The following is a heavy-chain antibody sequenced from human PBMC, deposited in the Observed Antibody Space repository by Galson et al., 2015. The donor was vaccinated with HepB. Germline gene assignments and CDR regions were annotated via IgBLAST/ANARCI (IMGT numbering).Heavy chain of an antibody. CDR2: IIPILGIA. CDR3: ARDRRSLYCGGDCYYFDY. CDR1: GGTFSSYT. V-gene: IGHV1-69*04. D-gene: IGHD2-21*02. Sequence: SVKVSCKASGGTFSSYTISWVRQAPGQGLEWMGRIIPILGIANYAQKFQGRVTITADKSTSTAYMELSSLRSEDTAVYYCARDRRSLYCGGDCYYFDYWGQGTLVTVSS. J-gene: IGHJ4*02.